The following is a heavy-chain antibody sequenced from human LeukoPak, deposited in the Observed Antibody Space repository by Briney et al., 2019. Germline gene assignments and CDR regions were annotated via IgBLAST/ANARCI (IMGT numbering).Heavy chain of an antibody. Sequence: SETLSLTCTVSGGSISSGGYYWSWIRQHPGKGLEWIGYIYYSGSTYYNPSLKSRVTISVDTSKNQFSLKLRSVTAADTAVYYCARDAIPSSYWYFDLWGRGTLVTVSS. D-gene: IGHD2-2*01. J-gene: IGHJ2*01. CDR3: ARDAIPSSYWYFDL. V-gene: IGHV4-31*03. CDR1: GGSISSGGYY. CDR2: IYYSGST.